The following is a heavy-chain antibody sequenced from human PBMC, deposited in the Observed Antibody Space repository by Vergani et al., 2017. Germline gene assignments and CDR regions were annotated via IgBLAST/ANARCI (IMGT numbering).Heavy chain of an antibody. CDR3: ARGLFYGDYEKFDY. CDR1: GFTFSSYG. J-gene: IGHJ4*02. Sequence: QVQLVESGGGVVQPGRSLRLSCAASGFTFSSYGMHWVRQAPGKGLEWVAVIWYDGSNKYYADSVKGRFTISRDNSKNTLYLQMNSLRAEDTAVYYCARGLFYGDYEKFDYWGQGTLVTVSS. V-gene: IGHV3-33*01. D-gene: IGHD4-17*01. CDR2: IWYDGSNK.